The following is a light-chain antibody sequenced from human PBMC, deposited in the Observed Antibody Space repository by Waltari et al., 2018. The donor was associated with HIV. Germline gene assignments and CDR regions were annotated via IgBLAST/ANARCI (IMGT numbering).Light chain of an antibody. CDR1: NLGGQT. V-gene: IGLV3-21*02. CDR2: DDS. Sequence: SYVLIQPPSVSVAPGQTARITCGGNNLGGQTVHWYQQKPGQAPVRVGYDDSDRPSGIPERFSGSNSGNTATLTISRVEAGDEADYYCQVWDTTTDHFCFGGGTQLTVL. J-gene: IGLJ2*01. CDR3: QVWDTTTDHFC.